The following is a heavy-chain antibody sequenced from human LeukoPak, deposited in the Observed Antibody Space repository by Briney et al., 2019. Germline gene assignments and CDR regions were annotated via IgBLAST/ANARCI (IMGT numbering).Heavy chain of an antibody. D-gene: IGHD2-8*01. CDR3: ARTSYCTNGLCYTTYYFDY. Sequence: SETLSLTCTVSGGSISSYYWSWIRQPPGKGLEWIGYIYYSGSTNYNPSLKSRVTISVDTSQNQFSLKLSSVTAADTAVCYCARTSYCTNGLCYTTYYFDYWGQGTLVTVSS. V-gene: IGHV4-59*01. CDR2: IYYSGST. J-gene: IGHJ4*02. CDR1: GGSISSYY.